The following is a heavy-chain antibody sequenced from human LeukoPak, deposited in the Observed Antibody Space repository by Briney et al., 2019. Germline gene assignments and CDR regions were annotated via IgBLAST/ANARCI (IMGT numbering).Heavy chain of an antibody. Sequence: SETLSITCTVSGGSISSYYWSWIRQPPGKGLEWIGYIYYSGSTNYNPSLKSRVTISVDTSKNQFSLKLSSVTAADTAVYYCARGGAALPLDYWGQGTLVTVSS. J-gene: IGHJ4*02. CDR2: IYYSGST. V-gene: IGHV4-59*01. CDR3: ARGGAALPLDY. D-gene: IGHD6-25*01. CDR1: GGSISSYY.